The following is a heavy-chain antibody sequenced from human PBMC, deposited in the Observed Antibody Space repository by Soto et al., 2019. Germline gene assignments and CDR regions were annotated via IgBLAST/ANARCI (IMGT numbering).Heavy chain of an antibody. J-gene: IGHJ5*02. CDR3: ARGLFARRTHWLDP. V-gene: IGHV1-46*01. D-gene: IGHD2-21*01. Sequence: QVQVVQSGAEVKKPGASVKLSCKTSGYTFTNYYRHWVRQAPGQGLEWMGIVNRHGGSTDYAQKFQGKVIMTRDTSTSTLYRDLSSLRSEDTPGYYLARGLFARRTHWLDPWGQGTLVTVSS. CDR1: GYTFTNYY. CDR2: VNRHGGST.